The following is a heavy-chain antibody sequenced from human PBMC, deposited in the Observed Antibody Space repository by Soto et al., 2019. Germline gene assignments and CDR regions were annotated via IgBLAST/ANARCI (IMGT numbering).Heavy chain of an antibody. V-gene: IGHV1-18*01. Sequence: QVQLVQSGAEVKKPGASVKVSCEASGYTFTSYGITWVRQAPGKGLEWMGWIGIYNGDTKYSQKFQGRVSMTTDISTSTVHMELRSLISDDTAVYYCARDGVFPHYQQFELDVWGQGTTVTVSS. J-gene: IGHJ6*01. CDR2: IGIYNGDT. CDR1: GYTFTSYG. CDR3: ARDGVFPHYQQFELDV. D-gene: IGHD6-6*01.